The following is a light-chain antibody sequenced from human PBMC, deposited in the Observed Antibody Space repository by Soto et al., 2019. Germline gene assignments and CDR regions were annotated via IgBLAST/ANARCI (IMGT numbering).Light chain of an antibody. CDR1: SSNIGSNS. J-gene: IGLJ3*02. CDR3: AAWDDSPNGWV. CDR2: NDN. Sequence: QSALTQPPSASGTPGQRVTISCSGSSSNIGSNSVNWYQQLPGTAPKLLVYNDNQRPSGVPDRFSGSKSGTSASLAISGLQSEDEADYYCAAWDDSPNGWVFGGGTKLTVL. V-gene: IGLV1-44*01.